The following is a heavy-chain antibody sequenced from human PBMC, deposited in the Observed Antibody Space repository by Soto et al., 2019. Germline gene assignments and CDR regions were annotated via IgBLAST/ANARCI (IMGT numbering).Heavy chain of an antibody. CDR3: ARNNYYDSSGGADYGMDV. CDR2: IYHSGST. V-gene: IGHV4-4*02. D-gene: IGHD3-22*01. CDR1: GGSISSSNW. J-gene: IGHJ6*02. Sequence: SETLSLTCAVSGGSISSSNWWSWVRQPPGKGREWIGEIYHSGSTNYNPSLKSRVTISVDKSKNQFSLKLSSVTAADTAVYYCARNNYYDSSGGADYGMDVWGQGTTVTVSS.